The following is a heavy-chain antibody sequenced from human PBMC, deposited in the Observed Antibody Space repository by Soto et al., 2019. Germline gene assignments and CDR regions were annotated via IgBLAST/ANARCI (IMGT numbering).Heavy chain of an antibody. CDR2: IDPSDSYT. J-gene: IGHJ4*02. V-gene: IGHV5-10-1*01. D-gene: IGHD2-2*02. Sequence: PGESLKISCKGSGYSFTSYWISWVRQMPGKGLEWMGRIDPSDSYTNYSPSFQGHVTISADKSISTAYLQWSSLKASDTAMCYCAVELGYCSSTSCYKGDYWGQGTLVTVSS. CDR3: AVELGYCSSTSCYKGDY. CDR1: GYSFTSYW.